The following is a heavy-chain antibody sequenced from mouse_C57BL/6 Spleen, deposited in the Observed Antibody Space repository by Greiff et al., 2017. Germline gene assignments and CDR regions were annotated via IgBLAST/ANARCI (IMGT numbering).Heavy chain of an antibody. CDR2: ISSGSSTI. J-gene: IGHJ2*01. D-gene: IGHD2-5*01. CDR1: GFTFSDYG. CDR3: AVTYYSNYFDY. V-gene: IGHV5-17*01. Sequence: EVKVVESGGGLVKPGGSLKLSCAASGFTFSDYGMHWVRQAPEKGLEWVAYISSGSSTIYYADTVKGRFTLTRDNAKNTLFLQMTSLRSEDTAMYYCAVTYYSNYFDYWGQGTTLTVSS.